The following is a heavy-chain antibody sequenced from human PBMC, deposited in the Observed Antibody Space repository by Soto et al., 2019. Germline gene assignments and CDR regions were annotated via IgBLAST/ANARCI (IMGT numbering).Heavy chain of an antibody. Sequence: PGGSLRHSCAASGFTFSDFAMNWVRQAPGKGLEWVSGISRSGGTTYYADSVKGRFTVSRDNSENTVSLQMNSLRAEDTAVYYCAKPVADIVAPRPFDSWGQGTLVTVSS. CDR2: ISRSGGTT. J-gene: IGHJ4*02. V-gene: IGHV3-23*01. CDR3: AKPVADIVAPRPFDS. D-gene: IGHD5-12*01. CDR1: GFTFSDFA.